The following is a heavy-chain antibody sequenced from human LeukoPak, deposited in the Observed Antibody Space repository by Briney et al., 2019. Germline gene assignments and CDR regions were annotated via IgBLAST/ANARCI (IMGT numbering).Heavy chain of an antibody. CDR2: INHSGST. CDR1: GGSFSGYY. J-gene: IGHJ6*03. Sequence: PSETLSLTCAVYGGSFSGYYWTWIRQPPGKGLEWIGEINHSGSTNYNPSLKSRVTISLDTSKSQFSLKLTSVTAADTAVYYCARLGYHLLYAYYYYYMDVWGKGTTVTVSS. CDR3: ARLGYHLLYAYYYYYMDV. D-gene: IGHD3-16*01. V-gene: IGHV4-34*01.